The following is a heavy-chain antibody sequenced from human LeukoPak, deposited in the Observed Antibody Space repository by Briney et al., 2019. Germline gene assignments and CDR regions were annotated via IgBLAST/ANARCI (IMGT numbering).Heavy chain of an antibody. Sequence: SGGSLRLSCAASGFTVSSNYMSWVRQAPGKGLEWVSVIYSGGSTYYADSVKGRFTISRDNSKNTLYLQMNSLRAEDTAVYYCAREGITIFRGQVYWGQGTLVTVSS. CDR1: GFTVSSNY. D-gene: IGHD3-3*01. V-gene: IGHV3-66*02. CDR2: IYSGGST. J-gene: IGHJ4*02. CDR3: AREGITIFRGQVY.